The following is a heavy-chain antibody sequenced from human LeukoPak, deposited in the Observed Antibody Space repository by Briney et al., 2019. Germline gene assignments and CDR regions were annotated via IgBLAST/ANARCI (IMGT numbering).Heavy chain of an antibody. D-gene: IGHD3-3*01. V-gene: IGHV3-30-3*01. CDR3: AKGKIRFLEWLFFY. CDR1: GFSFSSYA. Sequence: GGSLRLSCAASGFSFSSYAMNWVRQAPGKGLEWVAVTSYDGSNKDYADSVKGRFTISRDNSKNTLYLQMNSLRAEDTAVYYCAKGKIRFLEWLFFYWGQGTLVTVSS. J-gene: IGHJ4*02. CDR2: TSYDGSNK.